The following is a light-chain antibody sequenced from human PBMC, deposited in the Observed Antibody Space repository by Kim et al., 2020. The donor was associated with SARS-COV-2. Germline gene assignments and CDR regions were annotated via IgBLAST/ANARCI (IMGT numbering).Light chain of an antibody. CDR1: QDISNY. V-gene: IGKV1-33*01. CDR3: QQYDNLPG. CDR2: DAS. J-gene: IGKJ3*01. Sequence: SASGGDRVTSTCQASQDISNYLNWYQQKPGKAPKLLIYDASNLETGVPSRFSGSGSGTDFTFTISSLQPEDIATYYCQQYDNLPGFGPGTKVDIK.